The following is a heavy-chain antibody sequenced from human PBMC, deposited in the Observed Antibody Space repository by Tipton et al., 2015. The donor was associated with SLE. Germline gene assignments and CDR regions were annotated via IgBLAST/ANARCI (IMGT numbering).Heavy chain of an antibody. Sequence: TLSLTCTVSGGSISSGGHYWSWIRQPAGKGLEWIGRIHASGSSGSTYYNPSLRSRVAVSMDTSRNQFSLRLKSVTAADTAVYYCATGHFDFWGQGRLVTVSS. V-gene: IGHV4-61*02. D-gene: IGHD1-1*01. CDR3: ATGHFDF. CDR2: IHASGSSGST. CDR1: GGSISSGGHY. J-gene: IGHJ5*01.